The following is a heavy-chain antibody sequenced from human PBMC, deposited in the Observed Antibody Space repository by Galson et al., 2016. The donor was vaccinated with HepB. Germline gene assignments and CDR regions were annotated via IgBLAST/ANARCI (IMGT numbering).Heavy chain of an antibody. V-gene: IGHV3-15*07. CDR2: IRWQSDGGTS. J-gene: IGHJ4*02. CDR1: GINFNVAW. CDR3: VTGGGNYGFDF. D-gene: IGHD1-26*01. Sequence: SLRLSCAASGINFNVAWMNWVRQVPGKGLAWVGRIRWQSDGGTSDYAATVKGRTVISRDDSQNMLLLQMNSLKTEDTAVYYCVTGGGNYGFDFWGQGALVTVSS.